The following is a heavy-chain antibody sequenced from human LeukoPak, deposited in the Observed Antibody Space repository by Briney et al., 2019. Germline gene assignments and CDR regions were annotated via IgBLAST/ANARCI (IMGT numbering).Heavy chain of an antibody. D-gene: IGHD6-19*01. Sequence: PSETLSLTCTVSGGSISNYYWGWIRQPPGKGLEWIGSIYYSGSTYYNPSLKSRVTISVDTSKNQFSLKLSSVTAADTAVYYCARQGYSGWLDYWGQGTLVTVSS. CDR3: ARQGYSGWLDY. J-gene: IGHJ4*02. V-gene: IGHV4-39*01. CDR1: GGSISNYY. CDR2: IYYSGST.